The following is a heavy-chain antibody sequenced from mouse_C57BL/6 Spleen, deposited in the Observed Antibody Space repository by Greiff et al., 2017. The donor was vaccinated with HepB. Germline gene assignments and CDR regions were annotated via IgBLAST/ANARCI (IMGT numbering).Heavy chain of an antibody. Sequence: EVQLQQSGTVLARPGASVKMSCKTSGYTFTSYWMHWVKQRPGQGLEWIGAIYPGNSDTSYNQKFKGKAKLTAVTSASTAYMELSSLTNEDSAGYYCTRDGHDYDDRMDYWGQGTSVTVSS. CDR3: TRDGHDYDDRMDY. D-gene: IGHD2-4*01. J-gene: IGHJ4*01. V-gene: IGHV1-5*01. CDR1: GYTFTSYW. CDR2: IYPGNSDT.